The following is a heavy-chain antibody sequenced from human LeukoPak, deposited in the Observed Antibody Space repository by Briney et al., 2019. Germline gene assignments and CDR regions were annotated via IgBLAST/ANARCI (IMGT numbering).Heavy chain of an antibody. J-gene: IGHJ4*02. CDR3: ARDLGKQQLAFDY. D-gene: IGHD6-13*01. CDR2: ISSNGGST. CDR1: GFTFSSYA. V-gene: IGHV3-64*01. Sequence: GGSLRLSCAASGFTFSSYAMHWVRQAPGKGLEYVSAISSNGGSTYYANSVKGRFTISRDNSKNTLYLQMGSLRAEDMAVYYCARDLGKQQLAFDYRGQGTLVTVSS.